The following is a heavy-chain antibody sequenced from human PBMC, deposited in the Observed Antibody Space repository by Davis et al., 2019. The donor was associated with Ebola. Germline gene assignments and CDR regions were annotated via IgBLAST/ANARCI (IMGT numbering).Heavy chain of an antibody. V-gene: IGHV3-30*03. CDR3: ARDNSNTHWPYYFDY. CDR2: ISYDGSNK. CDR1: GFSFRSYG. J-gene: IGHJ4*02. D-gene: IGHD2/OR15-2a*01. Sequence: GESLKISCAVSGFSFRSYGMHWARQAPGKGLEWVAVISYDGSNKYYADSVKGRLTISRDNSKNTLYLQMNSLRAEDTAVYYCARDNSNTHWPYYFDYWGQGTLVTVSS.